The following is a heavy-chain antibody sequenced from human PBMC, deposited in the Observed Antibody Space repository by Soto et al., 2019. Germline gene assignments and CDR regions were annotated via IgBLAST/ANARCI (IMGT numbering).Heavy chain of an antibody. CDR2: IYYSGST. CDR1: GGSISSGDYY. J-gene: IGHJ6*02. CDR3: ARDRLIGVGYYYYGMDV. D-gene: IGHD3-10*01. Sequence: SETLSLTCTVSGGSISSGDYYWSWIRQPPGKGLEWIGYIYYSGSTYYNPSLKSRVTISVDTSKNQFSLKLSSVTAADTAVYYCARDRLIGVGYYYYGMDVWGQGTTVTVSS. V-gene: IGHV4-30-4*01.